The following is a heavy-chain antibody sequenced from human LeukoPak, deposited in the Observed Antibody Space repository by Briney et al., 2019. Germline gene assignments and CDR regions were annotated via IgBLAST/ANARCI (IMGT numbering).Heavy chain of an antibody. CDR3: ARDLSYSRDDAFDL. CDR1: GLSFSSYA. V-gene: IGHV3-23*01. Sequence: GGSLRLSCAASGLSFSSYAMSWVRQAPGKGLEWVSAISGSGGSTYYADSVKGRFTISRDNSKNTLYLQMNSLSADDTAVYYCARDLSYSRDDAFDLWGQGTMVTVSS. CDR2: ISGSGGST. J-gene: IGHJ3*01. D-gene: IGHD3-22*01.